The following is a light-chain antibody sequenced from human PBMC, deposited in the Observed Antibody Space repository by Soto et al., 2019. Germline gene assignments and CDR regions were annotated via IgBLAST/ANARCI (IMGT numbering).Light chain of an antibody. CDR3: SSVCSITREV. J-gene: IGLJ2*01. CDR1: SSDVGGYSY. Sequence: QSALTQPASVSGSPGQSITISCTGTSSDVGGYSYVSWYQQHPGKTPKLMIYEVSNWPSGVSHRFSGSKSGNTASLTISGLQTEEEADYYCSSVCSITREVFGGGTKLTVL. V-gene: IGLV2-14*01. CDR2: EVS.